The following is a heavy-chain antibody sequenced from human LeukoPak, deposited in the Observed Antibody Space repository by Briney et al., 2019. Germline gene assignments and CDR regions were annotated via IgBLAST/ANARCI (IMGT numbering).Heavy chain of an antibody. J-gene: IGHJ5*02. CDR3: ANLGREGNWFDP. CDR1: GFTFSSYA. Sequence: PGGSLRLSCAASGFTFSSYALSWVRQAPGKGLEWVSGVTGSGGSTYYADSVKGRFTISRDNSKNALYLQMNSLRAEDTAVYYCANLGREGNWFDPWGQGTLVTVSS. V-gene: IGHV3-23*01. CDR2: VTGSGGST. D-gene: IGHD3-10*01.